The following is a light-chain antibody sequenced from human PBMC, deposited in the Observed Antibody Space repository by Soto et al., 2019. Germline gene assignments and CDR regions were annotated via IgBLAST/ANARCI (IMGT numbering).Light chain of an antibody. CDR3: AAWDDSLRVV. V-gene: IGLV1-44*01. CDR1: SSNIGSKT. J-gene: IGLJ3*02. Sequence: QSVLTQPHSASGTPGQRVIMSCSGSSSNIGSKTVNWYQHVPGTTPKLLVYSDNQRPSGVPDRFSGSKSGTSASLAISGLQSEDEADYYCAAWDDSLRVVFGGGTKLTVL. CDR2: SDN.